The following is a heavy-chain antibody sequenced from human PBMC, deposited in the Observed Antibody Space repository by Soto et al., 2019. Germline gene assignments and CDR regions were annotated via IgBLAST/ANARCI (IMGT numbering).Heavy chain of an antibody. J-gene: IGHJ4*01. CDR2: FHSSGAT. V-gene: IGHV4-30-4*01. Sequence: PSETLSLTCTVSGGSISSADYYWSWILQPPGKGLEWIGYFHSSGATYKDPSLKSRVTISVDTSKNQISLKLDSVTAADTAVYYCASIWFGDFDYWGHGTLVTVS. CDR3: ASIWFGDFDY. CDR1: GGSISSADYY. D-gene: IGHD3-10*01.